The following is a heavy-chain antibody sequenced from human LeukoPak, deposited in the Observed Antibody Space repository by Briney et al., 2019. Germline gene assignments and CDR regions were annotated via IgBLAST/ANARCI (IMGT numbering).Heavy chain of an antibody. CDR1: GYSISSGYY. V-gene: IGHV4-38-2*02. Sequence: SETLSLTYTVSGYSISSGYYWGWIRQRPGKGLECIGSIYQRGTTYYNPALQSRVTIPVDTSKNQFSPKLSSLTAADTAVYYCARDRWLSADFDYWGQGTLVTVSS. CDR3: ARDRWLSADFDY. D-gene: IGHD3-22*01. CDR2: IYQRGTT. J-gene: IGHJ4*02.